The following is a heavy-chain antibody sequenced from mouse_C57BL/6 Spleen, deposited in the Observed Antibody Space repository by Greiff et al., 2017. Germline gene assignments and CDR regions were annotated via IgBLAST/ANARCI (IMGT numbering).Heavy chain of an antibody. V-gene: IGHV2-9*01. CDR3: ASHGGKAQATAWFAY. CDR1: GFSLTSYG. J-gene: IGHJ3*01. D-gene: IGHD3-2*02. CDR2: IWGGGST. Sequence: VMLVESGPGLVAPSQRLSITCTVSGFSLTSYGVDWVRQPPGKGLEWLGVIWGGGSTNYNSALMSRLSISKDNSKSQVFLKMNSLQTDDTAMYYCASHGGKAQATAWFAYWGQGTLVTVSA.